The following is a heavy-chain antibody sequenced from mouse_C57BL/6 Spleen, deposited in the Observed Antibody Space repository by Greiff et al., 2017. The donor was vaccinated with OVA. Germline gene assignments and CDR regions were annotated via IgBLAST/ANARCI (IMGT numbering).Heavy chain of an antibody. J-gene: IGHJ1*03. V-gene: IGHV1-81*01. CDR3: ARVDGSSHWYFDV. D-gene: IGHD1-1*01. Sequence: VKLQQSGAELARPGASVKLSCKASGYTFTSSGISWVKQSTGQGLEWIGEIYPRSGNTLYHEKFKGKATLTEDKSSSPAYMELRRLTAEASAIYCCARVDGSSHWYFDVWGTGTTVTVSS. CDR1: GYTFTSSG. CDR2: IYPRSGNT.